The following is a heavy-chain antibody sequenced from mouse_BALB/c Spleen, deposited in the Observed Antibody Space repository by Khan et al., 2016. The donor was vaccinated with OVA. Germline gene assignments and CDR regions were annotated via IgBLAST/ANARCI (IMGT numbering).Heavy chain of an antibody. CDR3: KRDRIDY. CDR1: GYTFTTYW. V-gene: IGHV1-7*01. Sequence: VQLKESGAELAKPGASVKMSCKASGYTFTTYWLHWVKQRPGQGLEWIGYINPTSGYTDYNEKFKDKATLSADKSFSTAYMQLSSLTSEDSAVYYCKRDRIDYWGQGTTLTVSS. J-gene: IGHJ2*01. CDR2: INPTSGYT.